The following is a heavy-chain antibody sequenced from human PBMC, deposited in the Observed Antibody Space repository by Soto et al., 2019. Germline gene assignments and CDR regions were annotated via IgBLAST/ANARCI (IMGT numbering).Heavy chain of an antibody. Sequence: EVQLLESGGGLVQPGGSLRLSCAASGFTFSSYAMSWVRQAPGKGLEWVSAISGSCGSTYYADSVKGRFTISRDNSKNTLYLQMNSLRAEDTAVYYCAKAYRTSGIAVAGTISDYWGQGTLVTVSS. J-gene: IGHJ4*02. D-gene: IGHD6-19*01. CDR1: GFTFSSYA. CDR3: AKAYRTSGIAVAGTISDY. CDR2: ISGSCGST. V-gene: IGHV3-23*01.